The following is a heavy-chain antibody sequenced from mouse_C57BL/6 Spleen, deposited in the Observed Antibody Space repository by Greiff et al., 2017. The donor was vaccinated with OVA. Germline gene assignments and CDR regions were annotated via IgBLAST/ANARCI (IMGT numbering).Heavy chain of an antibody. CDR1: GYTFTSYW. Sequence: VQLKQSGAELVMPGASVKLSCKASGYTFTSYWMHWVKQRPGQGLEWIGEIDPSDSYTNYNQKFKGKSTLTVDKSSSTAYMQLSSLTSEDSAVYYCAITTVDYYAMDYWGQGTSVTVSS. J-gene: IGHJ4*01. CDR3: AITTVDYYAMDY. CDR2: IDPSDSYT. D-gene: IGHD1-1*01. V-gene: IGHV1-69*01.